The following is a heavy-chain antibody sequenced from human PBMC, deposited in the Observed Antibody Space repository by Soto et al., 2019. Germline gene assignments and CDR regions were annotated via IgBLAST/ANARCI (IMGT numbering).Heavy chain of an antibody. CDR2: IYYSGST. CDR1: GGSISSSSYY. CDR3: ARRDLLWFGEKPGYYGMDV. J-gene: IGHJ6*02. Sequence: QLQLQESGPGLVKPSETLSLTCTVSGGSISSSSYYWGWIRQPPGKGLEWIGSIYYSGSTYYNPSLKSRVTISVDTSKNQFSLKLSSVTAADTAVYYCARRDLLWFGEKPGYYGMDVWGQGTTVTVSS. D-gene: IGHD3-10*01. V-gene: IGHV4-39*01.